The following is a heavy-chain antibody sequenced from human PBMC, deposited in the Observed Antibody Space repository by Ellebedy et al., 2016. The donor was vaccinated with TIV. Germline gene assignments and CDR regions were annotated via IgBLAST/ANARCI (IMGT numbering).Heavy chain of an antibody. CDR3: AKDSYYYDTSGYYYAPYYFDY. J-gene: IGHJ4*02. V-gene: IGHV3-30*04. CDR2: ISYDGTEK. Sequence: PGGSLRLSCAASDFSNYAIHWVRQAPGKGLEWVSAISYDGTEKHYADSVKGRFTISRDNSKNTLYLQMDSLRAEDTAVYYCAKDSYYYDTSGYYYAPYYFDYWGQGTLVTVSS. CDR1: DFSNYA. D-gene: IGHD3-22*01.